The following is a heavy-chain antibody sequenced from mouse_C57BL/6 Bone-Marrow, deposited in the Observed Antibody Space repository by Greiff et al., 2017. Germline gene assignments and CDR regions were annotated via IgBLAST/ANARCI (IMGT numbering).Heavy chain of an antibody. J-gene: IGHJ4*01. CDR3: ASGFTPREN. Sequence: QVQLQQSGPELVKPGASVKISCKASGYAFSSSWMNWVKQRPGKGLEWIGRIYPGDGDTNYNGKFKGKATLTADKSSSTAYMQLSSLTSEDSAVXFCASGFTPRENWGQGTSVTVSS. CDR1: GYAFSSSW. V-gene: IGHV1-82*01. CDR2: IYPGDGDT. D-gene: IGHD1-1*01.